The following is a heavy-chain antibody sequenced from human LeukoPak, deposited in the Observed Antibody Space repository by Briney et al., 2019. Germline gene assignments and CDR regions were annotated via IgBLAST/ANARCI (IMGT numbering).Heavy chain of an antibody. J-gene: IGHJ4*02. Sequence: GGSLRLSCEAFGFTFSSYIMTWVRQAPGKGLEWVSTNAEATFYADSVKDRFTISRDDSKNTLYLQMNSLRADDTALYFCARDHESDGYSTSDYWGQGTLVTVSS. V-gene: IGHV3-23*01. CDR3: ARDHESDGYSTSDY. CDR1: GFTFSSYI. D-gene: IGHD2-21*01. CDR2: NAEAT.